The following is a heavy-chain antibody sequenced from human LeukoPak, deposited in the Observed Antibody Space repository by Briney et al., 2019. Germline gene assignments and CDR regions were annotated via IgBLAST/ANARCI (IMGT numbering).Heavy chain of an antibody. J-gene: IGHJ5*02. CDR2: ISASGDST. Sequence: GGSLRLSCAASGFIFSDTWMAWIRQAPGKGLEWVSWISASGDSTNYADSVKGRFTISRDNAKNSLFLQMNSLTAEDTAVYYCTRVHYYALIDPWGQGTQVTVSS. CDR3: TRVHYYALIDP. CDR1: GFIFSDTW. V-gene: IGHV3-11*05. D-gene: IGHD3-10*01.